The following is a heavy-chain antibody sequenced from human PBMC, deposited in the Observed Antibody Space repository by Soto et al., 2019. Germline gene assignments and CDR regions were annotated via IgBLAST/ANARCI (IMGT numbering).Heavy chain of an antibody. CDR2: ISYDGSNK. V-gene: IGHV3-30-3*01. CDR3: AKGKAGIVVVVAATLDY. CDR1: GFTFSSYA. J-gene: IGHJ4*02. D-gene: IGHD2-15*01. Sequence: GGSLRLSCAASGFTFSSYAMHWVRQAPGKGLEWVAVISYDGSNKYYADSVKGRFTISRDNSKNTLYLQMNSLRAEDTAVYYCAKGKAGIVVVVAATLDYWGQGTLVTVSS.